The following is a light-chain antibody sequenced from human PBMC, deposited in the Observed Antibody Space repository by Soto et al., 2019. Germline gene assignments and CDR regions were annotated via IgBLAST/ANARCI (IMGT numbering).Light chain of an antibody. V-gene: IGLV2-14*01. CDR1: SSDVGGYNY. CDR3: SSYTSISTLNYV. CDR2: DVS. J-gene: IGLJ1*01. Sequence: QSALTQPASVSGSPGRSITISCTGTSSDVGGYNYVSWYQQHPGKAPKLMIYDVSNRPSGVSNRFSGSKSGNTASLTISGLQAEDEADYYCSSYTSISTLNYVFGTGTKVTVL.